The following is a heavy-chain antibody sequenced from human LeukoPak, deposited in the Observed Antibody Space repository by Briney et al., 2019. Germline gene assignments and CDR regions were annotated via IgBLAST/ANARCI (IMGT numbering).Heavy chain of an antibody. D-gene: IGHD2-15*01. CDR1: GFTFSSYG. V-gene: IGHV3-23*01. J-gene: IGHJ6*03. CDR3: AKDGVDYYYYMDV. Sequence: GGSLRLSCAASGFTFSSYGMSWVRQAPGKGLEWVSAISGSGGSTYYADSVKGRFTISRDNSKNTLYLQMNSLRAEDTAVYYCAKDGVDYYYYMDVWGKGTTVTISS. CDR2: ISGSGGST.